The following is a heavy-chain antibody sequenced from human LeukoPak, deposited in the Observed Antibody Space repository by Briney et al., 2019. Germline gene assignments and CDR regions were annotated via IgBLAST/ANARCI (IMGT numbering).Heavy chain of an antibody. J-gene: IGHJ4*02. CDR1: GFTFSSYG. V-gene: IGHV3-30*03. D-gene: IGHD1-1*01. CDR3: ARETGTKPFDY. CDR2: TSYDGSNK. Sequence: GGSLRLSCAASGFTFSSYGMHWVRQAPGKGLEWVAVTSYDGSNKYYADSVKGRFTISRDNSKNTLYLQMNSLRVEDTAVYYCARETGTKPFDYWGQGTLVTVSS.